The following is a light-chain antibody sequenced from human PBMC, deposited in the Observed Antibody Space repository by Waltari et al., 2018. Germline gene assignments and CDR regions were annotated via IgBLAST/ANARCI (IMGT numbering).Light chain of an antibody. Sequence: QSALTQPASVSGSPGPSITLSCTGTSSDVGSYNFVSWYQQHPGKAPKLIISDVTKRPSGVSNRFSGSKSGNTASLTISGLQADDEADYYCCSFASRIGGFGGGTKVTVL. CDR3: CSFASRIGG. J-gene: IGLJ2*01. CDR1: SSDVGSYNF. V-gene: IGLV2-23*02. CDR2: DVT.